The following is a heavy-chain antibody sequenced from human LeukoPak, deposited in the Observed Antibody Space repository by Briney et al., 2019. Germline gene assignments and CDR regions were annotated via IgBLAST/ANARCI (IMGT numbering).Heavy chain of an antibody. CDR1: GGSTSNYY. Sequence: SETLSLTCTVSGGSTSNYYWIWIRQPPGKGLEWIGYIYYTGNTNYNPSLKNRVTISVDTSKNQFSLMLSSVTAADTAVYYCARWNYDSSGHRPFDIWGQGTMVTVSS. V-gene: IGHV4-59*01. J-gene: IGHJ3*02. CDR3: ARWNYDSSGHRPFDI. D-gene: IGHD3-22*01. CDR2: IYYTGNT.